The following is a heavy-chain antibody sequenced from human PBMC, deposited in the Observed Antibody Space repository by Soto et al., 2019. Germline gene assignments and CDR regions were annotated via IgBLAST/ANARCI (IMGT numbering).Heavy chain of an antibody. Sequence: PGGSLRLSCAASGFTFSSFAMHWVRQAPGKGLEWVAGVSGSGGSTYCVDSVKGRFTTSRDNSKNTLYLQMNSLRAEDTAVYYCAKGYSSAWLDYWGQGTLVTVSS. D-gene: IGHD6-19*01. CDR1: GFTFSSFA. CDR2: VSGSGGST. V-gene: IGHV3-23*01. CDR3: AKGYSSAWLDY. J-gene: IGHJ4*02.